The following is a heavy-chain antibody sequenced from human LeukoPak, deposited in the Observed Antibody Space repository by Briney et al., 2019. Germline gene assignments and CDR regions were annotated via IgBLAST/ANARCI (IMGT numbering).Heavy chain of an antibody. D-gene: IGHD3-10*01. CDR2: IYTSGST. CDR3: ARAPHYYGSGSYARDAFDI. V-gene: IGHV4-4*07. CDR1: GGSISSYY. J-gene: IGHJ3*02. Sequence: SETLSLTCIVSGGSISSYYWSWIRQPAGKGLEWIGRIYTSGSTNYNPSLKSRVTMSVDTSKNQFSLKLSSVTAADTAVYYCARAPHYYGSGSYARDAFDIWGQGTMVTVSS.